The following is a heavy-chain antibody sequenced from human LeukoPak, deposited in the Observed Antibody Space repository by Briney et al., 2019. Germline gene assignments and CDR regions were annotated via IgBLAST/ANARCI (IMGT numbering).Heavy chain of an antibody. CDR2: IYSGGST. D-gene: IGHD3-10*01. CDR1: GFTVSSNY. V-gene: IGHV3-66*01. Sequence: PGGSLRLSCAASGFTVSSNYMSWVRQAPGKGLEWVSVIYSGGSTYYADSVKGRFTISRDNSKNTLYLQMNSLRAEDTAMYYCARDRSTMVRGVTDYYFDYWGQGTLVTVSS. J-gene: IGHJ4*02. CDR3: ARDRSTMVRGVTDYYFDY.